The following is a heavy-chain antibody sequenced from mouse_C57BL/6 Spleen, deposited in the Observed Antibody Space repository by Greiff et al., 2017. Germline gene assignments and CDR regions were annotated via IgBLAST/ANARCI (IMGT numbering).Heavy chain of an antibody. Sequence: VQLQQPGTDLVKPGASVKLSCTASGYTFTSYWMHWVKQRPGQGLEWIGNINPSNGGTNYNETFKSQVTLTVDKSSSTAYMQLSSLTSEDSAVYYCVTAPDWYFDVWGTGTTVTVSS. CDR3: VTAPDWYFDV. V-gene: IGHV1-53*01. CDR2: INPSNGGT. CDR1: GYTFTSYW. J-gene: IGHJ1*03.